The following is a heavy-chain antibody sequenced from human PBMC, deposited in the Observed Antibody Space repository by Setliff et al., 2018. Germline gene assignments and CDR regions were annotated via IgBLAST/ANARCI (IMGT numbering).Heavy chain of an antibody. CDR3: ARHKSNGSGSYPSLYMDV. Sequence: SLTCRVSGGSISSGNYYWGLIRQPPGKGLEWVATIYYSGSTYSNPSLKSRLIISVDAPDNQFSVKLSFVTAADTAVYYCARHKSNGSGSYPSLYMDVWGKGIMVTVSS. V-gene: IGHV4-39*01. J-gene: IGHJ6*03. CDR1: GGSISSGNYY. CDR2: IYYSGST. D-gene: IGHD3-10*01.